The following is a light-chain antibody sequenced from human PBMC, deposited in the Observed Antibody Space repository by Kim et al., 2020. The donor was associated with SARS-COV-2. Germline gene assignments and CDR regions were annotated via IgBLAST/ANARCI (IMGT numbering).Light chain of an antibody. CDR3: QAWDSSTVV. Sequence: SYELTQPPSVSVSTGQTAIITCSGNELGDKNVCWYQQKAGQSPVLVIYEDRKRPSGIPERVSGSNSGNTATLTISGTQAMDEADYYCQAWDSSTVVFGGG. CDR1: ELGDKN. CDR2: EDR. J-gene: IGLJ2*01. V-gene: IGLV3-1*01.